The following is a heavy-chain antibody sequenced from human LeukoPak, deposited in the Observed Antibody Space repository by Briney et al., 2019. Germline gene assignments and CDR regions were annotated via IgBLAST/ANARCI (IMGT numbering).Heavy chain of an antibody. D-gene: IGHD6-25*01. CDR3: ARDMFIMAAAATDYYYYYMDV. V-gene: IGHV1-46*01. J-gene: IGHJ6*03. CDR2: INLSGGST. CDR1: GYTFTSYY. Sequence: SVNVSCKASGYTFTSYYMHWVRPAPPQGLEWVGIINLSGGSTSYAQKFQRRVTMTRDMSTSTDYIELSSLRSEDTAVYYCARDMFIMAAAATDYYYYYMDVWGKGAPVTLS.